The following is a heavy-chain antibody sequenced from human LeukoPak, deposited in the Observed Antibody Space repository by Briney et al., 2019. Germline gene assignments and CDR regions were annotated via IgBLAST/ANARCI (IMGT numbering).Heavy chain of an antibody. V-gene: IGHV3-7*01. J-gene: IGHJ4*02. CDR2: IKKDGSQK. CDR1: GFIFRSYW. CDR3: ARAYFDF. Sequence: GGSLRLSCAASGFIFRSYWMSWVRQAPGKGLEWVAKIKKDGSQKYYVDSVKGRFTISRDNAKNSLYLQMNSLRAEDTAVYYCARAYFDFWGQGTLVTVSS.